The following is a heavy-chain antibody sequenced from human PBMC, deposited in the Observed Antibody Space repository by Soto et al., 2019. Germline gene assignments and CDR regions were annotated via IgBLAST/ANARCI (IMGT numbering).Heavy chain of an antibody. CDR3: ARHPAKKNLDY. V-gene: IGHV4-59*08. CDR2: IYYSGST. Sequence: SETLSLTCTVSGGSISSYYWSWIRQPPGKGLEWIGYIYYSGSTNYNPSLKSRVTISVDTSKNQFSLKLSSVTAADTAVYYCARHPAKKNLDYWGQGTLVTVSS. J-gene: IGHJ4*02. CDR1: GGSISSYY.